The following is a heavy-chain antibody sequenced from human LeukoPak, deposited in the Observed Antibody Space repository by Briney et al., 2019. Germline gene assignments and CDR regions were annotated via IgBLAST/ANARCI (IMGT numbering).Heavy chain of an antibody. CDR3: ARRGCSSTSCLVDAFDI. D-gene: IGHD2-2*01. J-gene: IGHJ3*02. V-gene: IGHV1-18*01. CDR1: GYTFISYG. Sequence: ASVKVSCKASGYTFISYGISWVRQAPGQGLEWMGWISAYNGNTNYAQKFQGRVTMNKDTSTSTAYMELRSLRSDDTAVYYCARRGCSSTSCLVDAFDIWGQGTMVTVSS. CDR2: ISAYNGNT.